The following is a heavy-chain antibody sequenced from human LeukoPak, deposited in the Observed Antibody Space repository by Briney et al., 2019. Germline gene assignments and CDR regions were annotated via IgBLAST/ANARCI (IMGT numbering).Heavy chain of an antibody. CDR3: ARGGWVRGVITRNGLDY. CDR2: INPNSGGT. Sequence: ASVKVSCKASGYTFTGYYMHWVRQAPGQGLEWMGWINPNSGGTNYAQKFQGRVTMTRDTSISTAYMDLSSLRSDDTAVYYCARGGWVRGVITRNGLDYWGQGTLVTVSS. V-gene: IGHV1-2*02. J-gene: IGHJ4*02. CDR1: GYTFTGYY. D-gene: IGHD3-10*01.